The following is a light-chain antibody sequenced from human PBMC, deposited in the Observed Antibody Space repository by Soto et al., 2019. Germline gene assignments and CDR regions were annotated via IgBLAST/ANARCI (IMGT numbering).Light chain of an antibody. Sequence: QSLLTQPPSVSGAPGQRVTISCTGSSSNIGAGYDVHWYQQLPGTAPKLLIYGNSNRPSGVPDRFSGSKSGTSASLAITGLQAEDEADYYCQSYDSSLSGSNVFGTGTKVTGL. V-gene: IGLV1-40*01. CDR1: SSNIGAGYD. CDR2: GNS. CDR3: QSYDSSLSGSNV. J-gene: IGLJ1*01.